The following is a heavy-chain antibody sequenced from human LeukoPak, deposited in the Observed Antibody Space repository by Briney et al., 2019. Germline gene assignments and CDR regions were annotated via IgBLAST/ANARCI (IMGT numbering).Heavy chain of an antibody. CDR2: ISWDGGST. CDR1: GFTVDDYT. CDR3: AKEGRLAYCGGDCYGEFDY. J-gene: IGHJ4*02. V-gene: IGHV3-43*01. Sequence: PGGSLRLSCAASGFTVDDYTMHWVRQAPGKGLEWVSLISWDGGSTYYADSVKGRFTISRDNSKNSLYLQMNSLRTEDTALYYCAKEGRLAYCGGDCYGEFDYWGQGTLVTVPS. D-gene: IGHD2-21*02.